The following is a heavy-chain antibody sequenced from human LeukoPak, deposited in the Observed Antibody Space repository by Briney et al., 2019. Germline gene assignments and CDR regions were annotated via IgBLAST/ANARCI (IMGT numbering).Heavy chain of an antibody. Sequence: ASVKVSCKTSGYTFSDYYIHWIRQAPGQGLEWVGWINPNSGDTDYAQKFQGRVTMTRDTSISTAYMELSRLRSDDTAIYYCARDVGEYCSSVSCYASDYWGQGTLVTVSS. CDR1: GYTFSDYY. CDR3: ARDVGEYCSSVSCYASDY. CDR2: INPNSGDT. V-gene: IGHV1-2*02. D-gene: IGHD2-2*01. J-gene: IGHJ4*02.